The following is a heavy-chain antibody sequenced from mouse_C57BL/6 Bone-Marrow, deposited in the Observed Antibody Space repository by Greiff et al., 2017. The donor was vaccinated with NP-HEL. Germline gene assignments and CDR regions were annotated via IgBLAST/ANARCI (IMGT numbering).Heavy chain of an antibody. CDR2: IDPSDSYT. J-gene: IGHJ4*01. V-gene: IGHV1-50*01. Sequence: QVQLQQPGAELVKPGASVKLSCKASGYTFTSYWMQWVKQRPGQGLEWIGEIDPSDSYTNYNQKFKGKATLTVETSSSTAYMQLSSLTSEDSAVYYCASYYAMDYWGQGTSVTVSS. CDR1: GYTFTSYW. CDR3: ASYYAMDY.